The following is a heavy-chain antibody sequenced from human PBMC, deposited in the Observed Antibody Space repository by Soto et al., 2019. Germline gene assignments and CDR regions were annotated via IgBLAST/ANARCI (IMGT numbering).Heavy chain of an antibody. CDR2: INYSGST. J-gene: IGHJ5*02. Sequence: SETLSLTCTVSGGSVSSGGYYWSWIRQYPGKGLEWIGYINYSGSTYYNPSLKSRITISVDTSKNQFSLKLSSVTAADTAVYYCARDLRYCSSTSCSNWFDPWGQGTLVTVSS. CDR3: ARDLRYCSSTSCSNWFDP. CDR1: GGSVSSGGYY. D-gene: IGHD2-2*01. V-gene: IGHV4-31*03.